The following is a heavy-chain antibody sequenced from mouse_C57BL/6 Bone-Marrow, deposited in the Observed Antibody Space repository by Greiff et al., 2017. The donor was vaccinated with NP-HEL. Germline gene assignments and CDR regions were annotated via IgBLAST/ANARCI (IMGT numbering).Heavy chain of an antibody. V-gene: IGHV1-4*01. Sequence: QVQLQESVAELARPGASVKMSCTASGYTFTSYTMHWVKQRPGQGLEWIGYINPRSGYTTYNQKFKDKATMTADKSSSTAYMHLSSLKSEDSAVYYCARGDDFDYWGQGTTLTVSS. CDR1: GYTFTSYT. D-gene: IGHD3-3*01. CDR2: INPRSGYT. CDR3: ARGDDFDY. J-gene: IGHJ2*01.